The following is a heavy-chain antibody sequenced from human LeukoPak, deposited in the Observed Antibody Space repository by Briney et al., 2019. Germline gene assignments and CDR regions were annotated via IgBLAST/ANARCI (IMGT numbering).Heavy chain of an antibody. Sequence: SVKLSCKACGGTFCSYAISWVRQDPGQGLEWMGRIIPILGIANYAQKFQGRVTITADKSTSTAYMELSSLRSEDTAAYYCAVPRLWGRGPFDYWGQGTLVTVSS. CDR1: GGTFCSYA. CDR2: IIPILGIA. D-gene: IGHD3-16*01. V-gene: IGHV1-69*04. J-gene: IGHJ4*02. CDR3: AVPRLWGRGPFDY.